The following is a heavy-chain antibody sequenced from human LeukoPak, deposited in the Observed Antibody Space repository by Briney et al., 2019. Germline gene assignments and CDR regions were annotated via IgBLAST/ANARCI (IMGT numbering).Heavy chain of an antibody. CDR2: INPNSGGT. Sequence: ASVKVSCKASGYTFTGYYMHWVRQAPGQGLEWMGWINPNSGGTNYAQKFQGRVTMTTDTSTSTAYMELRSLRSDDTAVYYCARGSDYVWGSYRADFDYWGQGTLVTVSS. V-gene: IGHV1-2*02. J-gene: IGHJ4*02. CDR1: GYTFTGYY. D-gene: IGHD3-16*02. CDR3: ARGSDYVWGSYRADFDY.